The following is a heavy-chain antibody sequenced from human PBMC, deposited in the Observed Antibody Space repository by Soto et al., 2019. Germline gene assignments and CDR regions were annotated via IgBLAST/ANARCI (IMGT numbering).Heavy chain of an antibody. CDR1: GYGHTELS. Sequence: ASVKVSCKVSGYGHTELSMHWVRQAPGKGLEWMGGFDPEDGETIYAQKFQGRVTMTEDTSTDTAYMELSSLRSEDTAVYYCAISVGGYYGSGSYYNEGVDAFDIWGQGTMVTVSS. J-gene: IGHJ3*02. CDR2: FDPEDGET. V-gene: IGHV1-24*01. D-gene: IGHD3-10*01. CDR3: AISVGGYYGSGSYYNEGVDAFDI.